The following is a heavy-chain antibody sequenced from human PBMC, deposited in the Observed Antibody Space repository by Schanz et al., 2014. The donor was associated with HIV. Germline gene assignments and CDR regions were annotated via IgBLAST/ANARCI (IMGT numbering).Heavy chain of an antibody. V-gene: IGHV3-23*01. J-gene: IGHJ4*02. D-gene: IGHD3-22*01. CDR3: AKPEYDSRGNSQSHFDS. CDR1: GFTFSNFA. CDR2: ISGSGVST. Sequence: EQMLESGGGSVQPGGSLRLSCAASGFTFSNFAMSWVRQAPGKGLEWVSSISGSGVSTFYAGSVKGRFTISRDNSKNTLYLQMTTLRTDDTAVYYCAKPEYDSRGNSQSHFDSWGQGTLVTVSS.